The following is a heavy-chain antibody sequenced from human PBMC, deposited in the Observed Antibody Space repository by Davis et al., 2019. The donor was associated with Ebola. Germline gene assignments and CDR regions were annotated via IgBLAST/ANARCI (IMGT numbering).Heavy chain of an antibody. D-gene: IGHD3-9*01. V-gene: IGHV3-7*01. CDR3: ARVPRADYDILTGYYDY. J-gene: IGHJ4*02. CDR2: IKQDGSEK. Sequence: PGGSLRLSCAASGFTFSSYSMSWVRQAPGKGLEWVANIKQDGSEKYYVDSVKGRFTISRDNAKNSLYLQMNSLRAEDTAVYYCARVPRADYDILTGYYDYWGQGTLVTVSS. CDR1: GFTFSSYS.